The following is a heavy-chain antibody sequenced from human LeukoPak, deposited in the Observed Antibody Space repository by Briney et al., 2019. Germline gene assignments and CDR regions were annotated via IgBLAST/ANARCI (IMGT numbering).Heavy chain of an antibody. Sequence: CXXSGGSISSSSNYWAWIRQPPGKGLEWIGSISYSGSTYYNPSLNSRVIISVDTSKNQFSLILSSVTAADTAVYXXXXXVXXXWXXPTXYXXXXXVWGKGTTVTVSS. CDR1: GGSISSSSNY. CDR3: XXXVXXXWXXPTXYXXXXXV. CDR2: ISYSGST. J-gene: IGHJ6*04. V-gene: IGHV4-39*07.